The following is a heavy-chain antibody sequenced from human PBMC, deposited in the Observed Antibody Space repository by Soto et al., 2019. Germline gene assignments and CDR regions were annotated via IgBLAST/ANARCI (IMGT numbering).Heavy chain of an antibody. CDR3: ARGQEGVVATH. J-gene: IGHJ4*02. CDR2: VKDGGHT. D-gene: IGHD5-12*01. CDR1: GGSLSGYY. Sequence: QVQLQQWGAGLLKPSETLSLNCAVTGGSLSGYYWSWIRQPPGKGLEWIGEVKDGGHTNYSPSLRGRVTISSDTSNNPFSLRLHSVTAADTGVYYCARGQEGVVATHWDQGSLVTVSS. V-gene: IGHV4-34*01.